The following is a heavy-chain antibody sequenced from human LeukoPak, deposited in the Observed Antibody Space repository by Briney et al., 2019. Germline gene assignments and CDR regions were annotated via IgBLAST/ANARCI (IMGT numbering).Heavy chain of an antibody. CDR3: ARLQYTGNYYPEY. D-gene: IGHD1-26*01. V-gene: IGHV4-59*08. J-gene: IGHJ4*02. Sequence: SETLSLTCTVSGGSISSSYWSWIRQPPGKGLEWIAYIYGSGSTNYNPSLKSRVAISVETSKNLFSLNLSSVPAADTAMYYCARLQYTGNYYPEYWGQGILVTVSS. CDR1: GGSISSSY. CDR2: IYGSGST.